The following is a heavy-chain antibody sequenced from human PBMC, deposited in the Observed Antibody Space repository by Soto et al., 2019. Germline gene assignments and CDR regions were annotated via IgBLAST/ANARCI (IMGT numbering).Heavy chain of an antibody. CDR1: GDSISSGEHY. V-gene: IGHV4-30-4*01. D-gene: IGHD6-6*01. CDR3: ARGASSDSSSYFDY. Sequence: QVHLQESGPCLVTPSQTLSLTCTVSGDSISSGEHYWSWIRQPPGKGLEWIGYIYYSGTTYSRPSLQSRVTISVDTSKNQFSLKLNSVTAADTAVYYCARGASSDSSSYFDYWGQGTLVPVSS. CDR2: IYYSGTT. J-gene: IGHJ4*02.